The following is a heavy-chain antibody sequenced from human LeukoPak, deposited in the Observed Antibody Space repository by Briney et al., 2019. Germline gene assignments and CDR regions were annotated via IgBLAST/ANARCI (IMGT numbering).Heavy chain of an antibody. CDR3: AKDYQIFYYGMDV. Sequence: HTGGSLRLSCAASGFTFSSYAMSWVRQAPGKGLEWVSAISGSGGSTYYADSVKGRFTISRDNSKNTLYLQMNSLRAEDTAVYYCAKDYQIFYYGMDVWGQGTTVTVSS. CDR1: GFTFSSYA. J-gene: IGHJ6*02. V-gene: IGHV3-23*01. D-gene: IGHD3-16*02. CDR2: ISGSGGST.